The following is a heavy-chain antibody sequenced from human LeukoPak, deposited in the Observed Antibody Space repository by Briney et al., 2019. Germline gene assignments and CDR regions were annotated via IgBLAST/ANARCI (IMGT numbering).Heavy chain of an antibody. CDR2: IKQDGSEK. J-gene: IGHJ4*02. CDR1: GFTFSRHW. Sequence: GGSLRLACAASGFTFSRHWMSWVRQAPGKGLEWVANIKQDGSEKYYVDSVKGRFTISRDNAKNSLYLQMNSLRAEDTAVYYCARVKHYDFWSGYSFDYWGQGTLVTVSS. D-gene: IGHD3-3*01. V-gene: IGHV3-7*01. CDR3: ARVKHYDFWSGYSFDY.